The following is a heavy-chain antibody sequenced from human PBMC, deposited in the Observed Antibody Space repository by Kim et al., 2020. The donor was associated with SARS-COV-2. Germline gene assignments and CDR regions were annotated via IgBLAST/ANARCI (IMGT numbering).Heavy chain of an antibody. V-gene: IGHV4-59*01. J-gene: IGHJ5*02. CDR3: ARANSSSWYWFDP. D-gene: IGHD6-13*01. Sequence: YNPALKSRVTISVDTSKNQFSLMLSAVTAADTAVYYCARANSSSWYWFDPWGQGTLVTVSS.